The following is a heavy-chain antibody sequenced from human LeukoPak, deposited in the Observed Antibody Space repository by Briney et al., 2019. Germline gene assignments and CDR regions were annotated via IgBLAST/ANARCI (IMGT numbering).Heavy chain of an antibody. J-gene: IGHJ4*02. CDR1: GFTFSSYG. Sequence: PGGSLRLSCAASGFTFSSYGMHWVRQAPGKGLDWVAFIHHDGSNKYYADSVKGRFTISRDNSKNTLYLQMNSLRAEDTAVYYCAKDKATAGIGYFDYWGQGTLVTVSS. CDR2: IHHDGSNK. CDR3: AKDKATAGIGYFDY. D-gene: IGHD6-13*01. V-gene: IGHV3-30*02.